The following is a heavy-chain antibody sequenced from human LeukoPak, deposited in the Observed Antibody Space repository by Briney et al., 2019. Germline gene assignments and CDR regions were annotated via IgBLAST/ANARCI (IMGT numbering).Heavy chain of an antibody. V-gene: IGHV4-4*07. J-gene: IGHJ4*02. CDR3: ARGHSSSSGYYFDY. D-gene: IGHD6-6*01. CDR2: IYTSGST. CDR1: GGSISSYY. Sequence: PSETLSLTCTVSGGSISSYYWSWIRQPAGKGLEWIGRIYTSGSTNYNPSLKSRVTMSVDTSNNQFSLKLSSVTAADTAVYYCARGHSSSSGYYFDYWGQGTLVTVSS.